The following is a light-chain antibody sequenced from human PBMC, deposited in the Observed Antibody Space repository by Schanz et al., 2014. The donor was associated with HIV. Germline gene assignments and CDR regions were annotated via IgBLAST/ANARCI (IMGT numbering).Light chain of an antibody. CDR3: GTWDSNLNDWL. CDR1: SSNIGAGYD. Sequence: QSVLTQPPSVSGAPGQRVTISCTGSSSNIGAGYDVHWYQQLPGTAPKLLIYGNSNRPSGVPDRFSGSKSGTSASLAITGLQAEDEADYYCGTWDSNLNDWLFGGGTKLTVL. CDR2: GNS. J-gene: IGLJ3*02. V-gene: IGLV1-40*01.